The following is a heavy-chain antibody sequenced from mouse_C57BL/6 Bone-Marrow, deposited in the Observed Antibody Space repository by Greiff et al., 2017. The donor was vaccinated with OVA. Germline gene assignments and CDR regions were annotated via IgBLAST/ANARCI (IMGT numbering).Heavy chain of an antibody. J-gene: IGHJ2*01. CDR3: ARRGNYGCFDY. CDR1: GYTFTDYY. CDR2: IYPGSGNT. Sequence: VQLQQSGAELVRPGASVKLSCKASGYTFTDYYINWVKQRPGQGLEWIARIYPGSGNTYYNEKFKGKATLTAEKSSSTAYMQLSSLTSEDSAVYFCARRGNYGCFDYWGQGTTLTVSS. V-gene: IGHV1-76*01. D-gene: IGHD2-1*01.